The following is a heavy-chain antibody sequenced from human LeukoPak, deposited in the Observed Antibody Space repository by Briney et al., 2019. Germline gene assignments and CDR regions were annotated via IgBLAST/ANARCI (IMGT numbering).Heavy chain of an antibody. CDR2: INAGNGNT. J-gene: IGHJ4*02. Sequence: GASVKVSCKASGYTFTSYAMHWVRQAPGQRLEWMGWINAGNGNTKYSQKSQSRVTITRDTSASTAYMELSSLRSEDTAVYYCTAQGGSGWYYFDYWGQGTLVTVSS. D-gene: IGHD6-19*01. CDR3: TAQGGSGWYYFDY. CDR1: GYTFTSYA. V-gene: IGHV1-3*01.